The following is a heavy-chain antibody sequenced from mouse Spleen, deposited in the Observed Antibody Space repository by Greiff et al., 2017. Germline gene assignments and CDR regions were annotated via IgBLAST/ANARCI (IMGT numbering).Heavy chain of an antibody. CDR1: GYTFTSYW. CDR3: ARFYDGYYGGLFAY. V-gene: IGHV1-55*01. Sequence: QVQLQQPGAELVKPGASVKMSCKASGYTFTSYWITWVKQRPGQGLEWIGDIYPGSGSTNYNEKFKSKATLTVDTSSSTAYMQLSSLTSEDSAVYYCARFYDGYYGGLFAYWGQGTLVTVSA. J-gene: IGHJ3*01. D-gene: IGHD2-3*01. CDR2: IYPGSGST.